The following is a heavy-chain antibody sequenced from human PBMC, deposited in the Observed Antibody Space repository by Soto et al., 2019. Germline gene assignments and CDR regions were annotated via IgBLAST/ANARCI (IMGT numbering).Heavy chain of an antibody. J-gene: IGHJ6*02. D-gene: IGHD3-3*01. CDR1: GFSFNTYG. CDR2: ISYAGSDK. V-gene: IGHV3-30*18. Sequence: QVQLVESGGGVVHPGRSLRLSCAASGFSFNTYGMHWVRQAPGKGLEWVAVISYAGSDKYYADFVKGRFTISRDDSKNTLFLQMNSLRAEDTAVYYCAKDSPLPNYDFWNGQRNYYGMDVWGQGTTVTVSS. CDR3: AKDSPLPNYDFWNGQRNYYGMDV.